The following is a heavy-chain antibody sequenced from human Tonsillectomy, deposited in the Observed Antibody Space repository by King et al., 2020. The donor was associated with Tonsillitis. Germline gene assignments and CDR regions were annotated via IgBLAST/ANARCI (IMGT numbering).Heavy chain of an antibody. V-gene: IGHV4-39*07. CDR3: ARHVGMVLIEAEHAWFDP. J-gene: IGHJ5*02. Sequence: LQLQESGPGLVKPSETLSLTCTVSGGSISSSSYYWGWIRQPPGKGLEWIGSIYYSGSTYYNPSLKSRVTISVDTSKNQFSLKLSSVTAADTAVYYGARHVGMVLIEAEHAWFDPWGQGTLVTVSS. CDR2: IYYSGST. D-gene: IGHD2-21*01. CDR1: GGSISSSSYY.